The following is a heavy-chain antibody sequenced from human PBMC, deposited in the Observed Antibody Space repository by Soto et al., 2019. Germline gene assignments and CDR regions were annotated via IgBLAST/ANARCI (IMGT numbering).Heavy chain of an antibody. Sequence: PGGSLRLSCAASGFTFSSYAMSWVRQAPGKGLEWVSAISGSGGSTYYADSVKGRFTISRDNSKNTLYLQMNSLRAEDTAVYYCAKAVYGDYGSDYFDYWGQGTLVTVSS. V-gene: IGHV3-23*01. CDR2: ISGSGGST. CDR3: AKAVYGDYGSDYFDY. CDR1: GFTFSSYA. D-gene: IGHD4-17*01. J-gene: IGHJ4*02.